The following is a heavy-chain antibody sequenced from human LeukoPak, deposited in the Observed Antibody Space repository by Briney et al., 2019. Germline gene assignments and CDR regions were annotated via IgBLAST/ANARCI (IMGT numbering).Heavy chain of an antibody. CDR3: ARSYGSGSNDY. CDR1: GGSIGNYY. D-gene: IGHD3-10*01. V-gene: IGHV4-4*07. J-gene: IGHJ4*02. CDR2: IYVSGST. Sequence: PSETLSLTRTVSGGSIGNYYWSWIRQPAGKGLEWIGRIYVSGSTNYNPSLKSRVSMSVDTSKNQFSLKLNSVTAADTAVYYCARSYGSGSNDYWGQGTLVIVSS.